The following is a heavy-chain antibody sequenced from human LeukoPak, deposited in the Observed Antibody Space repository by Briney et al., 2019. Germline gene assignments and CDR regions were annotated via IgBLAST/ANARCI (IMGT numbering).Heavy chain of an antibody. CDR3: ARVISYSGYDCLNY. D-gene: IGHD5-12*01. V-gene: IGHV1-8*01. CDR1: XXXXTSXX. Sequence: SCXXSXXXXTSXXXNWVXXAXXXXXXXXXWMNPNSGNTGYAQKFQGRVTMTRNTSISTAYMELSSLRSEDTAVYYCARVISYSGYDCLNYWGQGTLVTVSS. CDR2: MNPNSGNT. J-gene: IGHJ4*02.